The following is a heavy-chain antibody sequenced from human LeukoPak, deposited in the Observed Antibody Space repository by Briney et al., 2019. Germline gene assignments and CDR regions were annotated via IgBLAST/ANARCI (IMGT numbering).Heavy chain of an antibody. CDR1: GFTFSSSA. Sequence: GGSLRLSCAASGFTFSSSAMSWVRQAPGKGLEWVANINQDGRDKNQADFMKGRFTVSRDNAKNSLYLQMNSLRAEDTAVYYCVRTSRDRPTDYWGQGTLVTVSS. J-gene: IGHJ4*02. D-gene: IGHD3-22*01. V-gene: IGHV3-7*01. CDR2: INQDGRDK. CDR3: VRTSRDRPTDY.